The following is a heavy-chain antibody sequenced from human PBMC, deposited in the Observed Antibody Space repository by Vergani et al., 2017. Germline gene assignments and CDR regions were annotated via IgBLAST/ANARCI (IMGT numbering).Heavy chain of an antibody. CDR3: ARQNPYGSAHVDF. V-gene: IGHV4-38-2*01. D-gene: IGHD3-10*01. CDR1: GYSVGSGYY. Sequence: QVDLQESGPGLVKSSKTLSLNCAVSGYSVGSGYYWGWIRQPPGRGLEWIGCVHRNGNTYDTSSLRSRATISRDTSKNQFSLRLTSVTAADTAVYYCARQNPYGSAHVDFWGRGVLVTVSA. CDR2: VHRNGNT. J-gene: IGHJ4*02.